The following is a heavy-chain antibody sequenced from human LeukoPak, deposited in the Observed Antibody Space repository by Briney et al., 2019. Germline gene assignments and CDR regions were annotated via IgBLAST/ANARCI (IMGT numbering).Heavy chain of an antibody. CDR1: GFTFSNYW. Sequence: GGSLRLSCTASGFTFSNYWMIWVRQAPGKGLEWVANIKQDGSQKYYVDSVKGRFTISRDNSKNTLYLQMNSLRAEDTAIYYCAKNGDRGAYCSGGSCYPYYYYNMDVWGKGTTVTISS. D-gene: IGHD2-15*01. CDR2: IKQDGSQK. J-gene: IGHJ6*03. V-gene: IGHV3-7*03. CDR3: AKNGDRGAYCSGGSCYPYYYYNMDV.